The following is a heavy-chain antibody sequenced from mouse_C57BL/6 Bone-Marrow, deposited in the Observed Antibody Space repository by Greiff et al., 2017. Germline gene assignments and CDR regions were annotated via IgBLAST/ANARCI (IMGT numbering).Heavy chain of an antibody. CDR1: GYTFTDYN. CDR3: ARNTTVVAHDDAMDY. D-gene: IGHD1-1*01. V-gene: IGHV1-18*01. Sequence: VQLQQSGPELVKPGASVKIPCKASGYTFTDYNMDWVKQSHGKSLEWIGDINPNNGGTNYNQTFKGKATLTVDKSSSTAYMELRSLTSEDTAVYYCARNTTVVAHDDAMDYWGQGTSVTVSS. J-gene: IGHJ4*01. CDR2: INPNNGGT.